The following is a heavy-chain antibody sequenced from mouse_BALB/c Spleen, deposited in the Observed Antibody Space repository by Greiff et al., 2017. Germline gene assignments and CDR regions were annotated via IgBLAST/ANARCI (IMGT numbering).Heavy chain of an antibody. CDR1: GFTFSSFG. CDR3: ASDYDGFAD. J-gene: IGHJ3*01. D-gene: IGHD2-4*01. Sequence: EVQLVESGGGLVQPGGSRKLSCAASGFTFSSFGMHWVRQAPEKGLEWVAYISSGSSTIYYADTVKGRFTISRDNPKNTLFLQMTSLRSEDTAMYYCASDYDGFADWGQGTLVTVSA. CDR2: ISSGSSTI. V-gene: IGHV5-17*02.